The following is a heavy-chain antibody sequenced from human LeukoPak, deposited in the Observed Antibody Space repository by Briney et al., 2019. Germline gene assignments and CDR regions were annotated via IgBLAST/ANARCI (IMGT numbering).Heavy chain of an antibody. CDR3: ARGVNSDF. J-gene: IGHJ4*02. CDR1: GFTFSSYE. D-gene: IGHD5-24*01. Sequence: PGGSLRLSCAASGFTFSSYEMNWVRQAPGKGLEWLSHISGSGSTTYYADSVKGRFTISRDNAHQSLYLEMSSLSTEDTAVYYCARGVNSDFWGQGTLVTVSS. V-gene: IGHV3-48*03. CDR2: ISGSGSTT.